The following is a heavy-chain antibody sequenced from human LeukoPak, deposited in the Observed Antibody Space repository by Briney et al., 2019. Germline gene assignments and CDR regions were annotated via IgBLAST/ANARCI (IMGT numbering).Heavy chain of an antibody. J-gene: IGHJ4*02. Sequence: SGGSLRLSCVASGFTFSSYEMNWVRQAPGKGLEWVSYISSSGSTIYYADPVKGRFTISRDIAKNSLYLQMNSLRAEDTAVYYCARVEWIQLWFGVDYWGEGTLGTVSS. CDR3: ARVEWIQLWFGVDY. V-gene: IGHV3-48*03. D-gene: IGHD5-18*01. CDR2: ISSSGSTI. CDR1: GFTFSSYE.